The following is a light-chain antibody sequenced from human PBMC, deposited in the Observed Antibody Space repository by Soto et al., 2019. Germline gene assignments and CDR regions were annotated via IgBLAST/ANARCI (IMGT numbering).Light chain of an antibody. J-gene: IGKJ1*01. CDR2: ESS. CDR1: QSVSSSY. V-gene: IGKV3D-20*02. CDR3: QQRSNWPQT. Sequence: DIVLTQSPGTLSLSPGERATLSCRASQSVSSSYLAWYQQKPGQAPRLLIYESSNRATGIAARFSGSGSGTDFTLTISSLEPEDFAVYYCQQRSNWPQTFGQGTKVDI.